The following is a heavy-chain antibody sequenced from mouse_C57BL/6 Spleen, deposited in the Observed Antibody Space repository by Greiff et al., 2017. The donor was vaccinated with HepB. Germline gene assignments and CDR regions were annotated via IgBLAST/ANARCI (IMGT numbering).Heavy chain of an antibody. CDR3: ARNYGSSPWFAY. D-gene: IGHD1-1*01. CDR2: INPNNGGT. J-gene: IGHJ3*01. V-gene: IGHV1-22*01. CDR1: GYTFTDYN. Sequence: SGPELVKPGASVKMSCKASGYTFTDYNMHWVKQSHGKSLEWIGYINPNNGGTSYNQKFKGKATLTVNKSSSTAYMELRSLTSEDSAVYYCARNYGSSPWFAYWGQGTLVTVSA.